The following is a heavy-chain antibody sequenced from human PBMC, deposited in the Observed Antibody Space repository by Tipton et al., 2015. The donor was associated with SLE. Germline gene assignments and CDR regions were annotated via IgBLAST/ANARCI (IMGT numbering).Heavy chain of an antibody. Sequence: LRLSCTVSGGSISSSSYYWGWIRQPPGKGLEWIGRIYTSGSTNYNPSLKSRVTMSVDTSKNQFSLKLSSVTAADTAVYYCARLINVRVVRGVTPYWYFDLWGRGTLVTVSS. CDR3: ARLINVRVVRGVTPYWYFDL. D-gene: IGHD3-10*01. CDR1: GGSISSSSYY. CDR2: IYTSGST. J-gene: IGHJ2*01. V-gene: IGHV4-61*02.